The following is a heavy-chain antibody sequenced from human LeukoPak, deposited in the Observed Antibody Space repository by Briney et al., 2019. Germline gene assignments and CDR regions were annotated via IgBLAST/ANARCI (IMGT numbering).Heavy chain of an antibody. CDR2: ISSSSSTI. CDR1: GFTFSSYE. Sequence: GGSLRLSCAASGFTFSSYEMNWVRQAPGKGLEWVSYISSSSSTIYYADSVKGRFTISRDNSKNSLYLQMKSLRAEDTAVYYCARDIVGAHWGQGTLVTVSS. D-gene: IGHD1-26*01. V-gene: IGHV3-48*01. J-gene: IGHJ4*02. CDR3: ARDIVGAH.